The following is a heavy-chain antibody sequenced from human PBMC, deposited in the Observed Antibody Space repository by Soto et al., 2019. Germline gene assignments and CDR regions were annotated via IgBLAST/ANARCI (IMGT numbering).Heavy chain of an antibody. J-gene: IGHJ4*02. V-gene: IGHV1-69*12. CDR2: IIPIFGTA. CDR1: GGTFSSYA. Sequence: QVQLVQSGAEVKKPGSSVKVSCKASGGTFSSYAISWVRQAPGQGLELMGGIIPIFGTANYAQKFQGRVTITADESTSTAYMELSRLRSEDTAVYYCARVRRPIGFFDYWGQGTLVTVSS. D-gene: IGHD3-22*01. CDR3: ARVRRPIGFFDY.